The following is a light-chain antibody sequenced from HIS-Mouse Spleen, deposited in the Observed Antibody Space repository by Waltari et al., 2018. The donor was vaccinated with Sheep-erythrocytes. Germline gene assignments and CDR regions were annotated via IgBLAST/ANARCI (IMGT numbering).Light chain of an antibody. CDR1: QSLSSW. CDR3: QQYNSYSWT. J-gene: IGKJ1*01. V-gene: IGKV1-5*03. Sequence: DIQMTQSPSTLSASVGDRVTITCRASQSLSSWLAWYQQKPGKASKLLIYKASSLESGVPSRFSGSGSGTEFTLTISSLQPDDFATYYCQQYNSYSWTFGQGTKVEIK. CDR2: KAS.